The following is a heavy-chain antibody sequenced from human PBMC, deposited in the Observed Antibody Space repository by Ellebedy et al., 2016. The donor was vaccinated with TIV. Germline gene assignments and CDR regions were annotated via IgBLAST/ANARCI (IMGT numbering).Heavy chain of an antibody. D-gene: IGHD4-17*01. V-gene: IGHV3-66*01. CDR1: GFTVSSNY. Sequence: PGGSLRLSCAASGFTVSSNYMSWVRQAPGKGLEWVSVIYSGGSTYYADSVKGRFTISRDNSKNTLYLQMNSLRAEDTAVYYCARDPSRLRGGMDVWGQGTTVTVSS. CDR3: ARDPSRLRGGMDV. CDR2: IYSGGST. J-gene: IGHJ6*02.